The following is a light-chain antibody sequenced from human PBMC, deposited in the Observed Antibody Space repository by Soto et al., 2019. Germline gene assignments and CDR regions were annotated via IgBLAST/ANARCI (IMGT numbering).Light chain of an antibody. J-gene: IGLJ1*01. CDR3: SSYTSSSTYV. V-gene: IGLV2-14*01. CDR2: EVS. CDR1: SSDVGGYNY. Sequence: QPVLNNPASVKGAAGEAITISCTGTSSDVGGYNYVSWCQQHPGKAPMVMIYEVSNRPSGVSNRFSGSKSGNTASLTISGLQAEDEADYYCSSYTSSSTYVFGTGTEVTVL.